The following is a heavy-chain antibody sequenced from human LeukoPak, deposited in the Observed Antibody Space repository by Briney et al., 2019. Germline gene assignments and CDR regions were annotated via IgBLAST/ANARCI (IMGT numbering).Heavy chain of an antibody. CDR1: GYTFSSYG. V-gene: IGHV1-18*01. J-gene: IGHJ4*02. D-gene: IGHD3-16*01. Sequence: GASVKVSCKASGYTFSSYGFSWVRQAPGQGLEWMGWINAYNGNTNYAQNLQGRVTMTTDTSTSTAYMELRSLRSDDTAVYYCARDPPGLYYFDYWDQGTLVTVSS. CDR2: INAYNGNT. CDR3: ARDPPGLYYFDY.